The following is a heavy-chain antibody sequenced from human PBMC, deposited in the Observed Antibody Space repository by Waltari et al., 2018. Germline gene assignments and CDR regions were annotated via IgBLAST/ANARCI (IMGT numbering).Heavy chain of an antibody. Sequence: EVQLVESGGGLVQPGRSLRLSCAASGFTFDDYAMHWVRQAPGKGLEWVSGISWNSGSIGYADSVKGRFTISRDNAKNSLYLQMNSLRAEDTALYYCAKGPAVAGTRYDYWGQGTLVIVSS. D-gene: IGHD6-19*01. CDR1: GFTFDDYA. J-gene: IGHJ4*02. CDR2: ISWNSGSI. CDR3: AKGPAVAGTRYDY. V-gene: IGHV3-9*01.